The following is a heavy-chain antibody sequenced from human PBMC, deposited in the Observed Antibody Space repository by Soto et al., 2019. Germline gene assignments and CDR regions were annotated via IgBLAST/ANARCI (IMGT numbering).Heavy chain of an antibody. CDR1: GGTFSSYA. CDR2: IIPIFGTA. Sequence: SVKVSCKAAGGTFSSYAISWVRQAPGQGLEWMGGIIPIFGTANYAQKFQGRVTITADESTSTAYMELSSLRSEDTAVYYCARVGSSGHDAYDYWGQGTPVTVYS. D-gene: IGHD6-19*01. V-gene: IGHV1-69*13. CDR3: ARVGSSGHDAYDY. J-gene: IGHJ4*02.